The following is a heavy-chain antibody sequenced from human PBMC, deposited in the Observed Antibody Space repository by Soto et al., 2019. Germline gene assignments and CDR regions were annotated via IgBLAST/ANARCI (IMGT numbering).Heavy chain of an antibody. Sequence: QVHLQESGPGLVKPSETLSLTCTVSGDSISTDYWSWIRQSPGKGLEWIGFIYYGGSTNYNPSLKSRVTISVDTPKNQFSLKLSSVTAADTAVYYCAKNWNWGSLVHCGQGTLVTVSS. J-gene: IGHJ4*02. CDR1: GDSISTDY. CDR3: AKNWNWGSLVH. V-gene: IGHV4-59*08. D-gene: IGHD7-27*01. CDR2: IYYGGST.